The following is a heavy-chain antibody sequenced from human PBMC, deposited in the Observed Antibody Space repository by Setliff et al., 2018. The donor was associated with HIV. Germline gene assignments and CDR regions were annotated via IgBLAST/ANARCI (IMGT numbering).Heavy chain of an antibody. CDR1: GGSISSYY. CDR3: ARVVGLGGCSSTSCHYYYYYGMDV. Sequence: NPSETLSLTCTVSGGSISSYYWSWIRQPPGKGLEWIGYIYYSGSTYYNPSLKSRVTISVDTSKNQFSLRLSSVTAADTAVYYCARVVGLGGCSSTSCHYYYYYGMDVWGQGTTVTVSS. D-gene: IGHD2-2*01. V-gene: IGHV4-59*12. CDR2: IYYSGST. J-gene: IGHJ6*02.